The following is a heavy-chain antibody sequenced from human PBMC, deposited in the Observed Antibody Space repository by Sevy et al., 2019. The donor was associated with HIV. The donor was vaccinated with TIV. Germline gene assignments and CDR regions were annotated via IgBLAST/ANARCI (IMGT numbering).Heavy chain of an antibody. D-gene: IGHD3-3*01. J-gene: IGHJ4*02. V-gene: IGHV3-33*06. Sequence: GGSLRLSCAASGFTFSTYGMHWVRQAPGKGLEWLAVIWFDGSNEYYADSVKGRFTISRDIAKNTLHLQMNSLRAEDTAVYYCAKWGDHDFWSSYSYFDYWGQGALVTVSS. CDR1: GFTFSTYG. CDR3: AKWGDHDFWSSYSYFDY. CDR2: IWFDGSNE.